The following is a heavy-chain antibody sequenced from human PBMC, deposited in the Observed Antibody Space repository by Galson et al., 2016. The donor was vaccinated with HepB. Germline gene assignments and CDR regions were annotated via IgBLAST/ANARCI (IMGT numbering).Heavy chain of an antibody. Sequence: SLRLSCAXXGFSVSSNFVSWVRQSPGKGLEWVSVIYTGGSTYYADSVKGRFTISRDNSKNMLYLQMNSLRAEDTAVYYCARAIAAAGNFDYWGQGTLVTVSS. CDR2: IYTGGST. CDR3: ARAIAAAGNFDY. D-gene: IGHD6-13*01. CDR1: GFSVSSNF. J-gene: IGHJ4*02. V-gene: IGHV3-53*01.